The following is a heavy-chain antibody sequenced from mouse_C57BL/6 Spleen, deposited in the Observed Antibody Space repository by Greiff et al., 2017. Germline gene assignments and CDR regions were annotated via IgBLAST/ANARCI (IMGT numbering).Heavy chain of an antibody. V-gene: IGHV1-78*01. CDR2: FYPRDGST. Sequence: QVQLKESDAELVKPGASVKISCKVSGYTFTDHTIHWMKQRPEQGLEWIGYFYPRDGSTKYNEKLKGKATLTAAKSSSTAYMQLNSLTSEDSAVYFCARSWDYVGYFDVWGTGTTVTVSS. CDR1: GYTFTDHT. J-gene: IGHJ1*03. D-gene: IGHD1-1*01. CDR3: ARSWDYVGYFDV.